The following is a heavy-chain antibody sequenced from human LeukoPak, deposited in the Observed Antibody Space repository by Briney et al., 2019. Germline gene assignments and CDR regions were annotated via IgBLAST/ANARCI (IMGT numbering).Heavy chain of an antibody. D-gene: IGHD2-2*01. Sequence: SETLSLTCAVYGGSFSSYYWTWIRQPPGKGLEWIGEINHSGSTNYNPSLKSRVTISVDTSKNQFSLKLSSVTAADTAVYYCARKDIVVVPAASNWFDPWGQGTLVTVSS. CDR1: GGSFSSYY. CDR3: ARKDIVVVPAASNWFDP. V-gene: IGHV4-34*01. J-gene: IGHJ5*02. CDR2: INHSGST.